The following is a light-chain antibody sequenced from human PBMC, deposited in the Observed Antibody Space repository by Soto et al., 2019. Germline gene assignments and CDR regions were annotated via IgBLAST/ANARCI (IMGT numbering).Light chain of an antibody. CDR3: LQHNSYPHT. V-gene: IGKV1-17*01. CDR1: QGIRNE. J-gene: IGKJ4*01. CDR2: AAS. Sequence: DIQMTQSPSSLSASVGDRVTITCRASQGIRNELGWYQQKPGKAPKRLIYAASSLQTGVPSRFSGSGYGTEFTLTIRSMQTEDFATYYCLQHNSYPHTFGGGTKVDIK.